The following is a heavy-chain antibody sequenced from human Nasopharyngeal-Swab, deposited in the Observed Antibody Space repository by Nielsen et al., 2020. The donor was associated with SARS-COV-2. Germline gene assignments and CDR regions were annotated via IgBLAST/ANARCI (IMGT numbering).Heavy chain of an antibody. Sequence: ASVKVSCKASGYTFISYDINWVRQATAQGLEWMGWMNPNSGNSGYTQKFQGRVTMTRNTSISTAYMELSSLRSEDTAVYYCARRGSGYKAFHFDYWGQGTLVTVSS. V-gene: IGHV1-8*01. CDR3: ARRGSGYKAFHFDY. J-gene: IGHJ4*02. D-gene: IGHD3-22*01. CDR1: GYTFISYD. CDR2: MNPNSGNS.